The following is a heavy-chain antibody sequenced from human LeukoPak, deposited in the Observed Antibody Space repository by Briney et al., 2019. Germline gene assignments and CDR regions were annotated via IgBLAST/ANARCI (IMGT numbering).Heavy chain of an antibody. CDR2: IYPGDSDT. CDR1: GYSFTSYW. Sequence: GESLKISCKGSGYSFTSYWIGWVRQMPGKGLEWMGIIYPGDSDTRYSPSFQGQVTISAGKSISTAYLQWSSLKASDTAMYYCARPKLISPFSSGWYYFDYWGQGTLVTVSS. J-gene: IGHJ4*02. V-gene: IGHV5-51*01. CDR3: ARPKLISPFSSGWYYFDY. D-gene: IGHD6-19*01.